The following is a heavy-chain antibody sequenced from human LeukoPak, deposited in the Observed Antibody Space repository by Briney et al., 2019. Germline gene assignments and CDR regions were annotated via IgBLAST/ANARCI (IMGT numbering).Heavy chain of an antibody. D-gene: IGHD3-16*01. CDR3: ARDAWGSFDY. J-gene: IGHJ4*02. Sequence: PSETLSLTCTVSGGSISSYYWSWIRQPPGKGLEWIGYIYYSGSTNYNPSLKSRVTISVDTSKNQFSLKLSSVTAADTAVYYCARDAWGSFDYWGQGTLVTVSS. V-gene: IGHV4-59*01. CDR1: GGSISSYY. CDR2: IYYSGST.